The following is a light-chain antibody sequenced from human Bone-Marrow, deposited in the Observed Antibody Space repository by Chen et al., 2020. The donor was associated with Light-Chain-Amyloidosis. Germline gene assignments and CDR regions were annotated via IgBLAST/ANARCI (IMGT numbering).Light chain of an antibody. J-gene: IGLJ3*02. V-gene: IGLV4-69*01. Sequence: QLVLTQSPSASASLGASVNLTCTLSSGHSSYAIAWHQQQPEKGPRYLMKLTSGGSHSQGDGIPDRFSGSTSGAERYFTISSLQSEDEADYYCQTWGTGALALGVFGGGTKLTVL. CDR2: LTSGGSH. CDR1: SGHSSYA. CDR3: QTWGTGALALGV.